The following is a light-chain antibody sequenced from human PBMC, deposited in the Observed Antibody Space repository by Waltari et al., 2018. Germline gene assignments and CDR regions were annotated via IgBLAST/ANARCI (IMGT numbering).Light chain of an antibody. CDR1: SSDVGGYNY. J-gene: IGLJ3*02. CDR2: DVA. V-gene: IGLV2-14*01. CDR3: FSYRSSSTWV. Sequence: QSTLTQPASMSESPGQSITISCSGTSSDVGGYNYVCWYQQHPGKAPKLIIYDVAKRPSGVSNRFSGSKSGNTASLTISGLQAEDEADYYCFSYRSSSTWVFGGGTKLTVL.